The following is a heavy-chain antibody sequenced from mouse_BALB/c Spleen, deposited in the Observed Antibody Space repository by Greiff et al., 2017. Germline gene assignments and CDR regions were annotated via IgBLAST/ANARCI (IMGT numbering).Heavy chain of an antibody. CDR3: ARGEWSFAY. J-gene: IGHJ3*01. CDR2: ISYSGST. V-gene: IGHV3-2*02. D-gene: IGHD1-3*01. CDR1: GYSITSDYA. Sequence: EVKLVESGPGLVKPSQSLSLTCTVTGYSITSDYAWNWIRQFPGNKLEWMGYISYSGSTSYNPSLKSRISITRDTSKNQFFLQLNSVTTEDTATYYCARGEWSFAYWGQGTLVTVSA.